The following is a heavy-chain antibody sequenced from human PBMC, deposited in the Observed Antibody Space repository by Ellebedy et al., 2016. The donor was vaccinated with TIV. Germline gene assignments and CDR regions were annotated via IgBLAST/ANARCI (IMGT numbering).Heavy chain of an antibody. J-gene: IGHJ4*02. CDR2: IYYSGST. CDR3: ASDGFVGAFDY. D-gene: IGHD1-26*01. V-gene: IGHV4-59*01. Sequence: MPSETLSLTCTVSGGSISSYYWSWIRQPPGKGLEWIGYIYYSGSTNYNSSLKSRVTISVDTSRNHFSLKLSSVTAADTAVYYCASDGFVGAFDYWGQGTLVTVSS. CDR1: GGSISSYY.